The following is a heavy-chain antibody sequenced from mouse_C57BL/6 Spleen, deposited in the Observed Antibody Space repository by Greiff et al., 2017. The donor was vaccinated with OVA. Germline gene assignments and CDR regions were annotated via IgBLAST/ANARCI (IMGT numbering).Heavy chain of an antibody. Sequence: VKLMESGPELVKPGASVKISCKASGYAFSSSWMNWVKQRPGKGLEWIGRIYPGDGDTNYNGKFKGKATLTADKSSSTAYMQLSSLTSEDSAVYFCASWPEETYYFDYWGQGTTLTVSS. CDR1: GYAFSSSW. CDR2: IYPGDGDT. CDR3: ASWPEETYYFDY. V-gene: IGHV1-82*01. J-gene: IGHJ2*01.